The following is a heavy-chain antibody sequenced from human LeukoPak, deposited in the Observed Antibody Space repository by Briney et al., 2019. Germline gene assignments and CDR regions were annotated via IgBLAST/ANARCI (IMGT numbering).Heavy chain of an antibody. CDR2: IYHSGNT. CDR3: ARDSMVRGVIHDY. J-gene: IGHJ4*02. V-gene: IGHV4-31*03. CDR1: GGSISTGGYY. D-gene: IGHD3-10*01. Sequence: PSETLSLTCTVSGGSISTGGYYWSWLRQHPGKGLEWIAYIYHSGNTSYNPSLKSRVIISVDTSKNQFSLRLSSVTAADTAVYYCARDSMVRGVIHDYWGQGTLVTVSS.